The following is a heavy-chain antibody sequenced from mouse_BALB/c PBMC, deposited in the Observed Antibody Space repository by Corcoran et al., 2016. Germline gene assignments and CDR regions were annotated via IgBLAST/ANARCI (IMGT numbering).Heavy chain of an antibody. Sequence: QIQLVQSGPELKKPGETVKISCKASGYTFTNYGMNWVKQAPGKGLKGMGWINTYTGEPTYADDFKGRFAFSLETSASTAYLQINNLKNEDMATYFCARGGITPFAYWGQGTLVTVSA. CDR1: GYTFTNYG. V-gene: IGHV9-1*02. D-gene: IGHD2-4*01. CDR2: INTYTGEP. J-gene: IGHJ3*01. CDR3: ARGGITPFAY.